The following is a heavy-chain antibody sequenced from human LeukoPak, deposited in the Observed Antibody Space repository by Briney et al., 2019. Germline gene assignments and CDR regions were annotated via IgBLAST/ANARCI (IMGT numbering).Heavy chain of an antibody. J-gene: IGHJ4*02. D-gene: IGHD2-15*01. CDR2: IKQDGSEK. CDR3: ARGRIRDLFDY. CDR1: GFTFSSYW. V-gene: IGHV3-7*01. Sequence: PGGSLRLSCAASGFTFSSYWMSWVRQAPGKGLEWVANIKQDGSEKYYVDSVKGRFTIARDNAKNSLYLQMNSLRAEDTAVYYCARGRIRDLFDYWGQGTLVTASS.